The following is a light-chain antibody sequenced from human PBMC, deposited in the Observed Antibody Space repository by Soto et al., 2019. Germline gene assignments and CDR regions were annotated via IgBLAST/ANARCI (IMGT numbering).Light chain of an antibody. V-gene: IGLV1-51*02. Sequence: QCVLTQAASGSAAPGHKGTISCSGSSSDIGRNYVSVYQHLPGTAPKLLIYENNKRPSGIPDRLSGSKSGSSATLGITGLQTGDEADYYCGTWDSSLTTYVFGPGPKVPVL. CDR2: ENN. J-gene: IGLJ1*01. CDR1: SSDIGRNY. CDR3: GTWDSSLTTYV.